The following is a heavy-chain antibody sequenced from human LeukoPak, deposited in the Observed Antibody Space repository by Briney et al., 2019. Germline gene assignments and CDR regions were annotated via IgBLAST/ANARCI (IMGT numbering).Heavy chain of an antibody. CDR3: AKHISAHTTMIVVVAVDY. CDR2: ISGSGGST. J-gene: IGHJ4*02. Sequence: GGSLRLSCAASGFTFSSYAMSWVRQAPGKGLEWVSAISGSGGSTYYADSVKGRFTISRDNSKNTLYLQMNSLRAEDTAVYYCAKHISAHTTMIVVVAVDYWGQGTLVTVSS. V-gene: IGHV3-23*01. CDR1: GFTFSSYA. D-gene: IGHD3-22*01.